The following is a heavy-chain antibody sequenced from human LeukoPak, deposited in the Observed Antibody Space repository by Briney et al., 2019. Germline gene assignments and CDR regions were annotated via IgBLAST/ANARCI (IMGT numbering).Heavy chain of an antibody. CDR2: TYYRSKWYN. J-gene: IGHJ5*02. Sequence: SQTLSLTCAISGDSVSSNSAAWNWIRQSPSRGLEWLGRTYYRSKWYNDYAVSVKSRITINPDTSKNQFSLQLNSVTPEDTAVYYCAREYRRSYYYGSGVSFFFDPWGQGTLVTVSS. CDR1: GDSVSSNSAA. V-gene: IGHV6-1*01. D-gene: IGHD3-10*01. CDR3: AREYRRSYYYGSGVSFFFDP.